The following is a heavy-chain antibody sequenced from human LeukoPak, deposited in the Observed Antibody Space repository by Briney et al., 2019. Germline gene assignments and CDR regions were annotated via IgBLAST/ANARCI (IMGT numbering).Heavy chain of an antibody. J-gene: IGHJ4*02. Sequence: PGGSLRLSCGASGITFSSYSMNWVRQPPGKGLEWIGNIYYSGSTYYNPSLKSRVTMSVDTSKNQFFLKLSSVTAADTAVYYCARGRPFGGGFHLDYWGQGTLVTVSA. V-gene: IGHV4-59*04. CDR1: GITFSSYSMN. CDR3: ARGRPFGGGFHLDY. D-gene: IGHD1-26*01. CDR2: IYYSGST.